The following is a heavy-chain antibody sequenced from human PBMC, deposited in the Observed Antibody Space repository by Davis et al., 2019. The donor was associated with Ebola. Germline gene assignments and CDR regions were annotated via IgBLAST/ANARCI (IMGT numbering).Heavy chain of an antibody. CDR3: ARNYSGSYFSIRYYYYGMDV. CDR2: IYYSGST. CDR1: GGSISSSSYY. J-gene: IGHJ6*02. D-gene: IGHD1-26*01. V-gene: IGHV4-39*07. Sequence: PSETLSLTCTVSGGSISSSSYYWGWIRQPPGKGLEWIGSIYYSGSTYYNPSLKSRVTISVDTSKNQFSLKLSSVTAADTAVYYCARNYSGSYFSIRYYYYGMDVWGQGTTVTVSS.